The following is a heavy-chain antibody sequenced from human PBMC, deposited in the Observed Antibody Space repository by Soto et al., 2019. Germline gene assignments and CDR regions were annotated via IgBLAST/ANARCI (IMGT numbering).Heavy chain of an antibody. CDR3: ASNPRLDFWKTKDPYYFDY. Sequence: PGGSLRLSCAASGFTFSRYAMSWVRQAPGKGLEWVSGISGSGGSTYYADSVKGRFTISRDNSKNTLYLQMNSLRAEDTAVYYCASNPRLDFWKTKDPYYFDYWGQGTLVTVSS. J-gene: IGHJ4*02. D-gene: IGHD3-3*01. V-gene: IGHV3-23*01. CDR1: GFTFSRYA. CDR2: ISGSGGST.